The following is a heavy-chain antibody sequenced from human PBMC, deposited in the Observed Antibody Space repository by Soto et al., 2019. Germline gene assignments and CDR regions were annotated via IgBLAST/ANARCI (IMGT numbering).Heavy chain of an antibody. CDR2: IYYSGST. D-gene: IGHD6-13*01. Sequence: QVQLQESGPGLVKPSQTLSLTCTVSGGSISSCGYYWSWIRQHPRKGLEWIGYIYYSGSTYYNPSLKRRVTISVDTSKTQCSLKLSSVTAADTAVYYCARGGIAAAAPPDYWGQGTLVTVSS. CDR1: GGSISSCGYY. J-gene: IGHJ4*02. CDR3: ARGGIAAAAPPDY. V-gene: IGHV4-31*03.